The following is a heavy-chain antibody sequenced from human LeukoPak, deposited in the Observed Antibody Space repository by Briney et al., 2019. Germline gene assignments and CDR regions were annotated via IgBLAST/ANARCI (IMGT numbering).Heavy chain of an antibody. Sequence: SETLSLTCTVSGGSISSGDYYWSWIRQPPGKGLEWIGYIYYSGSTYYNPSLKSRVTISVDPSKNQFSLKLSSVTAADTAVYYCARDRNYYGSGSSGMDVWGKGTTVTVSS. V-gene: IGHV4-30-4*01. J-gene: IGHJ6*04. CDR1: GGSISSGDYY. CDR2: IYYSGST. CDR3: ARDRNYYGSGSSGMDV. D-gene: IGHD3-10*01.